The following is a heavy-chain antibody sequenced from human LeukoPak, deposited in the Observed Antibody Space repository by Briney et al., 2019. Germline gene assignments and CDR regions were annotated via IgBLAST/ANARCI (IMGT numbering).Heavy chain of an antibody. D-gene: IGHD2-2*02. J-gene: IGHJ5*02. CDR2: IIPIFGTA. CDR3: ARVRLVPAAIGWFDP. V-gene: IGHV1-69*05. Sequence: SLKVSCKASGGTFSSYAISWVRQAPGQGLEWMGGIIPIFGTANYAQKFQGRVTITTDESTSTAYMELSSLRSEDTAVYYCARVRLVPAAIGWFDPWGQGTLVTVSP. CDR1: GGTFSSYA.